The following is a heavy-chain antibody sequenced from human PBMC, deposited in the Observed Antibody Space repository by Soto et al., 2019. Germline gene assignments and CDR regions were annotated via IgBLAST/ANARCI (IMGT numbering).Heavy chain of an antibody. J-gene: IGHJ6*02. V-gene: IGHV4-34*01. CDR2: INHSGST. Sequence: PSETLSLTCAVYGGSFSGYYWSWIRQPPVKGLEWIGEINHSGSTNYNPSLKSRVTISVDTSKNQFSLKLSSVTAADTAVYYCARGIHYSNYVNSYYCGMDVWGQGTTVTVSS. CDR1: GGSFSGYY. D-gene: IGHD4-4*01. CDR3: ARGIHYSNYVNSYYCGMDV.